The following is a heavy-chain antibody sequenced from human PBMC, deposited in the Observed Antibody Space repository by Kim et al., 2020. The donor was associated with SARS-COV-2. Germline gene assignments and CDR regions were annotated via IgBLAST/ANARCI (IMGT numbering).Heavy chain of an antibody. Sequence: GGSLRLSCAASGFTFSTYWMTWVRQAPGKGLEWVSNIKEDGSDKYYVVSVSGRFTISRDNAKNSLYLQMNSLRAEDTAVYYCARDRRYCSGGACYSLYDSWSQGALVTVSS. CDR3: ARDRRYCSGGACYSLYDS. D-gene: IGHD2-15*01. CDR2: IKEDGSDK. J-gene: IGHJ4*02. V-gene: IGHV3-7*01. CDR1: GFTFSTYW.